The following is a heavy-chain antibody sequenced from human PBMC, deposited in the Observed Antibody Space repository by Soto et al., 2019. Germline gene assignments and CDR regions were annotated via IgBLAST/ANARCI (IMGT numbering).Heavy chain of an antibody. Sequence: SVKVSWKASGGTFSSYAISWVRQAPGQGLEWMGGIIPILGTANYAQKFQGRVTITADESTSTAYMELSSLRSEDTAVYYCARDSRRSGYASYYFAYWGQGTLVTVSS. V-gene: IGHV1-69*13. CDR3: ARDSRRSGYASYYFAY. D-gene: IGHD5-12*01. CDR1: GGTFSSYA. J-gene: IGHJ4*02. CDR2: IIPILGTA.